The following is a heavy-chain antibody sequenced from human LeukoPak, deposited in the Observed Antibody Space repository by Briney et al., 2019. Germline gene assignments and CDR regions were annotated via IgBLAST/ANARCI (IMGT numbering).Heavy chain of an antibody. Sequence: PGGSLRLSCAASGFTFSSYGMHWVRQAPGKGLERVAVIWYDGSNKYYADSVKGRFTISRDNSKNTLYLQMNSLRAEDTAVYYCARDGRGPYYGMDVWGQGTTVTVSS. CDR1: GFTFSSYG. CDR2: IWYDGSNK. V-gene: IGHV3-33*01. J-gene: IGHJ6*02. D-gene: IGHD1-26*01. CDR3: ARDGRGPYYGMDV.